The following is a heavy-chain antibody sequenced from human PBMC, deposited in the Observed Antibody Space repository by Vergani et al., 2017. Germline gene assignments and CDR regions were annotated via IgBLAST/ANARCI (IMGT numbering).Heavy chain of an antibody. Sequence: QVQLVQSGAEVKKPGASVKVSCKVSGYTLTELSMPWVRQAPGKGLEWMGGFDPEDGETIYAQKFQGRVTMTEDTSTDTAYMELSSLRSEDTAVYYWATDRGRSYYYGSGSDRYFDYWGQGTLVTVSS. CDR1: GYTLTELS. D-gene: IGHD3-10*01. J-gene: IGHJ4*02. V-gene: IGHV1-24*01. CDR2: FDPEDGET. CDR3: ATDRGRSYYYGSGSDRYFDY.